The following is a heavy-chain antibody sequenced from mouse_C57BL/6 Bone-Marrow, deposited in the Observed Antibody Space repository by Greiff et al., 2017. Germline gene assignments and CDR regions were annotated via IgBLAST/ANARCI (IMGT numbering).Heavy chain of an antibody. J-gene: IGHJ4*01. V-gene: IGHV3-6*01. CDR3: ASGLMDY. Sequence: ESGPGLVKPSQSLSLTCSVTGYSITSGYYWNWIRQFPGNKLEWMGYISYDGSNNYNPSLKNRISITRDTSKNQFFLKLNSVTTEDTATYYCASGLMDYWGQGTSVTVSS. CDR2: ISYDGSN. D-gene: IGHD3-1*01. CDR1: GYSITSGYY.